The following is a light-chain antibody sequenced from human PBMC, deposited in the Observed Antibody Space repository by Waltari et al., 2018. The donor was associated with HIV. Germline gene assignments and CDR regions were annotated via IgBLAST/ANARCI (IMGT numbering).Light chain of an antibody. CDR1: PSNIGATFD. CDR2: ATS. Sequence: QSVLTQPPSVSGAPGQRVIISCTGSPSNIGATFDVHWYQLLPATAPKLLIYATSDRPSGVPDRFAGSKSGTSASLAITGLQAEDEAEYYCQSFDSSLNAYVFGPGTTVVVL. J-gene: IGLJ1*01. V-gene: IGLV1-40*02. CDR3: QSFDSSLNAYV.